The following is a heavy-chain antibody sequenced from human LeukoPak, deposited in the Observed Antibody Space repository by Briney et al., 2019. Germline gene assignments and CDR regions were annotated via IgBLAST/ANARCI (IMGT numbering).Heavy chain of an antibody. J-gene: IGHJ4*02. CDR2: INHSGCT. Sequence: SETLSLTCAVYGGSFSGYYWSWIRQPPGKGLEWIGEINHSGCTNYNPSLKSRVTISVDTFKNQFSLKLSSVTAADTAVYYCASDCSSTSCYATSYWGQGTLVTVSS. D-gene: IGHD2-2*01. CDR1: GGSFSGYY. CDR3: ASDCSSTSCYATSY. V-gene: IGHV4-34*01.